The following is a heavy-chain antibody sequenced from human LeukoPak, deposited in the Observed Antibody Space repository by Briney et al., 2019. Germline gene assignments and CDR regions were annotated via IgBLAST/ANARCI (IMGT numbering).Heavy chain of an antibody. CDR1: GGTFSSYA. V-gene: IGHV1-69*13. Sequence: ASVKVSCKASGGTFSSYAISWVRQAPGQGLEWMGGIIPIFGTANYAQKFQGRVTITADESTSTAYMELSSLRSEDTAVYYCVRDGRGAAAGIYYWGQGTLVTVSS. D-gene: IGHD6-13*01. J-gene: IGHJ4*02. CDR3: VRDGRGAAAGIYY. CDR2: IIPIFGTA.